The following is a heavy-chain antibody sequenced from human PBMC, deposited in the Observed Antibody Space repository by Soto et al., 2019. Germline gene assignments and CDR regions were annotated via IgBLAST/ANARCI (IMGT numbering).Heavy chain of an antibody. CDR3: ARDPGYSGYDGDNWFDP. CDR2: IYYSGST. V-gene: IGHV4-59*01. J-gene: IGHJ5*02. CDR1: SGSISSYY. Sequence: QVQLQESGPGLVKPSETLSLTCTVSSGSISSYYWSWIRQPPGKGLEWIGYIYYSGSTNYNPSLKSRVTISVDTSKNQFSLKLSSVTAADTAVYYCARDPGYSGYDGDNWFDPWGQGTLVTVSS. D-gene: IGHD5-12*01.